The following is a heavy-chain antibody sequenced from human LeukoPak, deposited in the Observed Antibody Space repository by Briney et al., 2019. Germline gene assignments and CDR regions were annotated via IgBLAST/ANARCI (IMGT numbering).Heavy chain of an antibody. V-gene: IGHV4-59*01. CDR3: ARHNDFWSGYPNWFDP. CDR1: GGSISSFY. J-gene: IGHJ5*02. CDR2: IYYSGST. Sequence: SETLSLTCTVSGGSISSFYWSWIRQPPGKGLEWIGYIYYSGSTNYNSSLKSRVTISVDTSRNQFSLKLRSVTAADTAVYYCARHNDFWSGYPNWFDPWGQGTLVTVSS. D-gene: IGHD3-3*01.